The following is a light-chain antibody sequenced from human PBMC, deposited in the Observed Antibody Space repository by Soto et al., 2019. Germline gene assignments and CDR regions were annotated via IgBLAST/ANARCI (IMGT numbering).Light chain of an antibody. CDR1: QTITTW. J-gene: IGKJ1*01. CDR3: QQYSTYSGT. V-gene: IGKV1-5*01. Sequence: DIQMTQSPSTLSASVGDRVTITCRASQTITTWLAWYQQKPGKAPKLLIYDASRLQSGVPPRFSGSGFGTEFSLTISGLQPDDSATYYCQQYSTYSGTFGQGTKVEIK. CDR2: DAS.